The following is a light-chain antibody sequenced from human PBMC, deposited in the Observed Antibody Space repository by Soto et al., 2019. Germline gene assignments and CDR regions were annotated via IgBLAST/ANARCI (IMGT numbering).Light chain of an antibody. CDR3: QQYNGYSRT. Sequence: DMQMTQSTSTLSASVGDSVSITCRASQSVSVWLAWYQQKPGKAPKLLIYMASRLESGVPSRFSGSGSGTEFTLTISNLQPDDFATYYSQQYNGYSRTFGQGTKVQIK. V-gene: IGKV1-5*03. J-gene: IGKJ1*01. CDR2: MAS. CDR1: QSVSVW.